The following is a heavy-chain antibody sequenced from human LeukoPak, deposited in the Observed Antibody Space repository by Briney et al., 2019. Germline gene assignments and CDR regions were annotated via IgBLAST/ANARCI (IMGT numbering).Heavy chain of an antibody. CDR2: IYYSGST. CDR3: ARVKKAAAGSYQDY. CDR1: GGSISSGGYY. Sequence: KPSETLSLTCTVSGGSISSGGYYWSWIRQHPGKGLEWIGYIYYSGSTYYNPSLKSRVTISVDTSKNQFSLKLSSVTAADTAVYYCARVKKAAAGSYQDYWGQGTLVTVSS. D-gene: IGHD6-13*01. J-gene: IGHJ4*02. V-gene: IGHV4-31*03.